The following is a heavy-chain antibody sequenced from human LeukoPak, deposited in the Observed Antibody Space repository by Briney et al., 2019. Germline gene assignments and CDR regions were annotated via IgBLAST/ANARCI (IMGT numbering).Heavy chain of an antibody. Sequence: SETLSLTCTVSGGSISSSSYYWGWIRQPPGKGLEWIGSIYYSGSTYYNPSLKSRVTISVDTSKNQFSLKLSSVTAADTAVYYCARFETTVTTVSFDPWGQGTLVTVSS. V-gene: IGHV4-39*07. CDR3: ARFETTVTTVSFDP. J-gene: IGHJ5*02. CDR2: IYYSGST. CDR1: GGSISSSSYY. D-gene: IGHD4-17*01.